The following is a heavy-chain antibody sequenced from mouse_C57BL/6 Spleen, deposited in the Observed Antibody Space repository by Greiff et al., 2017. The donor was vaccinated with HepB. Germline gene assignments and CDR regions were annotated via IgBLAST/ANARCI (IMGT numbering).Heavy chain of an antibody. D-gene: IGHD1-1*01. J-gene: IGHJ1*03. Sequence: EVQLVESGPGMVKPSQSLSLTCTVTGYSITSGYDWHWIRHFPGNKLEWMGYISYSGSTNYNPSLKSRISIPHDTSKNHFFLKLNSVTTEDTATYYCARGDGSSYGYFDVWGTGTTVTVSS. CDR1: GYSITSGYD. CDR3: ARGDGSSYGYFDV. V-gene: IGHV3-1*01. CDR2: ISYSGST.